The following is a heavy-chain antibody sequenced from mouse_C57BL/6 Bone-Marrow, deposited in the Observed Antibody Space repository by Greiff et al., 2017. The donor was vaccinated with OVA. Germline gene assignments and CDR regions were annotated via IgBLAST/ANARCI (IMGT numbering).Heavy chain of an antibody. CDR3: TSDGNIDY. V-gene: IGHV14-4*01. CDR1: GFNFKDDY. J-gene: IGHJ2*01. Sequence: EVQLQESGAELVRPGASVKLSCTASGFNFKDDYMHWVKQRPEQGLEWIGWIDPENGDTEYASKFKGKATLTVDTSSNTAYMQLSSLTSEDTAVXYCTSDGNIDYWGQGTTLTVSS. CDR2: IDPENGDT. D-gene: IGHD2-1*01.